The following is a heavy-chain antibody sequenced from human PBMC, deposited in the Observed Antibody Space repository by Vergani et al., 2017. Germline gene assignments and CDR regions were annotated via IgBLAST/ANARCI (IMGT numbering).Heavy chain of an antibody. J-gene: IGHJ6*03. CDR2: ISGSGGST. CDR3: AKDLRPIFGVMDV. CDR1: GFTFSSYA. D-gene: IGHD3-3*01. Sequence: VQLVESGGGVVQPGRSLRLSCAASGFTFSSYAMSWVRQAPGKGLEWVSAISGSGGSTYYADSVKGRFTISRNNSKNTLYLQMNSLRAEDTAVYYCAKDLRPIFGVMDVWGKGTTVTVSS. V-gene: IGHV3-23*04.